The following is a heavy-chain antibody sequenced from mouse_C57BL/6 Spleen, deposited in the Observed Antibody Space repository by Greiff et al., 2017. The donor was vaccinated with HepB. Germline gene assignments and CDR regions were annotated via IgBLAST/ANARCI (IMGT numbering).Heavy chain of an antibody. V-gene: IGHV14-2*01. CDR3: ARKLREEGWFAY. CDR2: IDPEDGET. D-gene: IGHD1-1*01. Sequence: EVKVVESGAELVKPGASVKLSCTASGFNIKDYYMHWVKQRTEQGLEWIGRIDPEDGETKYAPKFQGKATITADTSSNTAYLQLSSLTSEDTAVYYCARKLREEGWFAYWGQGTLVTVSA. CDR1: GFNIKDYY. J-gene: IGHJ3*01.